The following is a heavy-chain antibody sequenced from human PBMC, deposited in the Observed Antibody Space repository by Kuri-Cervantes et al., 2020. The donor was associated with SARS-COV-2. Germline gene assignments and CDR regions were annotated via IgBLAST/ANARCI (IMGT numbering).Heavy chain of an antibody. Sequence: SCAVSGYSISSGYYWGWIRQPPGKGLEWIGSIYHSGSTYYNPSLKSRVTISVDTSKNQSSLKLSSVTAADTAVYYCAREYCSSTSCYVRWFDPWGQGTLVTVSS. CDR3: AREYCSSTSCYVRWFDP. CDR2: IYHSGST. J-gene: IGHJ5*02. CDR1: GYSISSGYY. V-gene: IGHV4-38-2*02. D-gene: IGHD2-2*01.